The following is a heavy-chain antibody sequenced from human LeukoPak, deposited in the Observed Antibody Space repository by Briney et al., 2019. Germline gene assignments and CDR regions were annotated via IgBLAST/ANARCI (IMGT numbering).Heavy chain of an antibody. Sequence: PGGSLRLSCAASGLTFSSNWMHWVRQAPGKGLVWVSRINEDGSTTNYADPVKGRSTIFRDNAKNTLYLQMNSLRAEDTAVYYCVRDLGGRSGHWGQGTLVTVSS. CDR3: VRDLGGRSGH. J-gene: IGHJ4*02. CDR2: INEDGSTT. CDR1: GLTFSSNW. D-gene: IGHD1-26*01. V-gene: IGHV3-74*01.